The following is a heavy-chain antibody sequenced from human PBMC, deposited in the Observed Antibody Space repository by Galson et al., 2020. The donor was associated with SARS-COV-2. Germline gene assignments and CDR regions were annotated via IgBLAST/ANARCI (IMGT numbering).Heavy chain of an antibody. CDR3: ARGQNIVVVPAAIFPIPDYGMDV. CDR2: ISSSSSYT. V-gene: IGHV3-11*06. D-gene: IGHD2-2*01. J-gene: IGHJ6*02. Sequence: GGSLRLSCAASGFTFSDYYMSWIRQAPGKGLEWVSYISSSSSYTNYADSVKGRFTISRDNAKNSLYLQMNSLRAEDTAVYYCARGQNIVVVPAAIFPIPDYGMDVWGQGTTVTVSS. CDR1: GFTFSDYY.